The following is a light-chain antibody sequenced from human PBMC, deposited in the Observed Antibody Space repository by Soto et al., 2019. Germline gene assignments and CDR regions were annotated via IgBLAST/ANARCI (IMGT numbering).Light chain of an antibody. CDR1: QSVSSSY. CDR3: QQYGNSPQT. CDR2: GAS. Sequence: EIVLTQSPGTLSLSPGERATLSCRASQSVSSSYLAWYQQKRGQAPRLLIYGASSRATGIPDRFSGSGSGTAFTLTISSLAPEDFAVYFCQQYGNSPQTFGQGPKVEI. V-gene: IGKV3-20*01. J-gene: IGKJ1*01.